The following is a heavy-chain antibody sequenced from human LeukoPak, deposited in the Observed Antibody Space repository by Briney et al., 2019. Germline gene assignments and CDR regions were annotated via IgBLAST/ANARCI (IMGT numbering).Heavy chain of an antibody. J-gene: IGHJ6*03. D-gene: IGHD3-9*01. CDR1: GFTFSSYS. CDR3: AKCILTGYYKGYMDV. Sequence: GGSLRLSCAASGFTFSSYSMNWVRQAPGKGLEWVSAISGSGGSTYYADSVKGRFTISRDNSKNTLYLQMNSLRAEDTAVYYCAKCILTGYYKGYMDVWGKGTTVTISS. CDR2: ISGSGGST. V-gene: IGHV3-23*01.